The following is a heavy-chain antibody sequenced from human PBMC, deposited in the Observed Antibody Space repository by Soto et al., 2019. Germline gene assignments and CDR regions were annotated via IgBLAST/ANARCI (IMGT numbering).Heavy chain of an antibody. CDR3: ARDGIGGDWNTDF. V-gene: IGHV3-7*01. J-gene: IGHJ4*02. CDR1: GFTFSAYW. CDR2: IKKDGSEK. D-gene: IGHD2-21*02. Sequence: LRLSCAASGFTFSAYWMSWVRQAPGKGLEWVANIKKDGSEKYYVDSVKGRFIVSRDNAKNSLYLQMNSLRVEDTAVYYCARDGIGGDWNTDFWGQGTLVTVSS.